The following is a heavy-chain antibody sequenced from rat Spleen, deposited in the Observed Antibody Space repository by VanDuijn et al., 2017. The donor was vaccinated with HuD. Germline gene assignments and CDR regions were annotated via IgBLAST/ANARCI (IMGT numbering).Heavy chain of an antibody. CDR1: GFTFSNYG. D-gene: IGHD1-12*03. CDR3: AGGDYYAGYGYVMDA. V-gene: IGHV5S13*01. CDR2: ISTGGGNT. J-gene: IGHJ4*01. Sequence: EVQLVESGGGLVQPGRSLKLSCAASGFTFSNYGMAWVRQAPTKGLEWVASISTGGGNTYYRDSVKGRFTISRDNAKSTLYLQMDSLRSEDTATYYCAGGDYYAGYGYVMDAWGQGASVTVSS.